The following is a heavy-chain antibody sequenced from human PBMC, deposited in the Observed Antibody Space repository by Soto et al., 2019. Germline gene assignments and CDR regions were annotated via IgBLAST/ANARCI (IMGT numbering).Heavy chain of an antibody. Sequence: GGSLRLSCAASGFTFSSYWMHWVRQAPGKGLVWVSRINSDGSSTSYADSVKGRFTISRDNAKNTLYLQMNSLRAEDTAVYYCARVGYSSGSQKNFDYWGQGTLVTVSS. CDR1: GFTFSSYW. J-gene: IGHJ4*02. CDR2: INSDGSST. D-gene: IGHD6-19*01. CDR3: ARVGYSSGSQKNFDY. V-gene: IGHV3-74*01.